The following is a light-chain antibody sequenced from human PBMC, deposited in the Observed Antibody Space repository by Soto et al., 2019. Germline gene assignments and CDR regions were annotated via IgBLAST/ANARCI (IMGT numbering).Light chain of an antibody. CDR1: SANIGGNY. CDR2: DSD. J-gene: IGLJ2*01. CDR3: GAWDGSLSVVL. Sequence: QSVLTQPPSVSAATGQKVTISCSGGSANIGGNYVSWYQHIPGTAPKLVIYDSDKRPSEIPDRFSGSKSGTSATLDITGLQTGDEGDYYCGAWDGSLSVVLFGGGTKLTVL. V-gene: IGLV1-51*01.